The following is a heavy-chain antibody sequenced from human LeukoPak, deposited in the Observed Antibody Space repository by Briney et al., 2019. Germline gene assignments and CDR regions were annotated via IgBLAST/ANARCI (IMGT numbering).Heavy chain of an antibody. J-gene: IGHJ5*02. Sequence: PGGSLRLSCAASGFSLSSYGMTWVRQAPGKGLEWVSTLSDRGGGAHYADSVKGRFTISRDNAKNSLYLQMNSLRAEDTAVYYCARGSADSSSWYPGWFDPWGQGTLVTVSS. CDR2: LSDRGGGA. V-gene: IGHV3-23*01. CDR1: GFSLSSYG. CDR3: ARGSADSSSWYPGWFDP. D-gene: IGHD6-13*01.